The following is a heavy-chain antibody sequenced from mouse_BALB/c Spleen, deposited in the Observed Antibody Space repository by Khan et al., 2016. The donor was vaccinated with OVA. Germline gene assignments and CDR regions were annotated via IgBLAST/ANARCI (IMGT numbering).Heavy chain of an antibody. V-gene: IGHV5-6-4*01. D-gene: IGHD1-1*01. CDR3: PRDRGYYGHNPCFEY. CDR2: ISSGGTYT. Sequence: EVELVESGGGLVRPGGSLKLSCAASGFSFSSYSMSWVRQTPEKRLEWVATISSGGTYTYYPDSVKGRFTISRDNAKNTLYLQMSSLKSEDTAMYYCPRDRGYYGHNPCFEYWGQGTTLTVSS. CDR1: GFSFSSYS. J-gene: IGHJ2*01.